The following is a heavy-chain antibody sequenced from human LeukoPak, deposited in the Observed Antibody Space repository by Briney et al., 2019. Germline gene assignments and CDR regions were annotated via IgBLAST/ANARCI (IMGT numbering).Heavy chain of an antibody. CDR1: GGSISSGSYY. D-gene: IGHD6-13*01. Sequence: SQTLSLTCTVSGGSISSGSYYWSWIRQPAGKGLEWIGRIYTSGSTNYNPSLKSQVTISVDTSKNQFSLKLSSVTAADTAVYYCARYIAAAGSVDYWGQGTLVTVSS. CDR2: IYTSGST. CDR3: ARYIAAAGSVDY. J-gene: IGHJ4*02. V-gene: IGHV4-61*02.